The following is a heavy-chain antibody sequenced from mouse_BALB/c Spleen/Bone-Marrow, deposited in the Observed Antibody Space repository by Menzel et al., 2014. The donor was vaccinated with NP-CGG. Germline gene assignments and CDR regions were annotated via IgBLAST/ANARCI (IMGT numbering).Heavy chain of an antibody. CDR3: ARTYYDYDWFAC. Sequence: VQLQQSGVEFVKPGASVKLSCKASGYTFTSYWMHWVKQRPGQGLEWIGEIDPSDSYTKYNQNFKGKATLTVDKSSSTAYMQPSSLTSEDSAVYYYARTYYDYDWFACWGQGTLVTVSA. J-gene: IGHJ3*01. CDR2: IDPSDSYT. CDR1: GYTFTSYW. D-gene: IGHD2-4*01. V-gene: IGHV1-69*02.